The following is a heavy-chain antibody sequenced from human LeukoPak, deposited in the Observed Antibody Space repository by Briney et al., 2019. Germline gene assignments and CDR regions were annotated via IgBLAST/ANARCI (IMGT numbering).Heavy chain of an antibody. V-gene: IGHV3-23*01. CDR1: GFTFSSYA. CDR3: AKDGHWNLKDFDY. D-gene: IGHD1-1*01. Sequence: PGGSLRLSCAAPGFTFSSYAMSGVRPAPRKGLGWGSAISGSGGSTYYADSVKSRFTISRDNTKNTLYLQMNSLRAEDTAVYYCAKDGHWNLKDFDYWGQGTLVTVSS. CDR2: ISGSGGST. J-gene: IGHJ4*02.